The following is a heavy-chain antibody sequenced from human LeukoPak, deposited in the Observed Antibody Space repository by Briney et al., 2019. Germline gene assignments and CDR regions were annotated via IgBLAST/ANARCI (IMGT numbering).Heavy chain of an antibody. V-gene: IGHV3-7*01. J-gene: IGHJ6*03. CDR2: IQEDGSEK. CDR1: GFTLSTYC. Sequence: GGSLRLSCAASGFTLSTYCMSWVRQAPGKGLEWVANIQEDGSEKNYVDSVRGRFTISRDNAKNSLYLQMDSLRAGDTAVYYCARSPRKSFYYSHYMDVWGKGTTVTVSS. CDR3: ARSPRKSFYYSHYMDV.